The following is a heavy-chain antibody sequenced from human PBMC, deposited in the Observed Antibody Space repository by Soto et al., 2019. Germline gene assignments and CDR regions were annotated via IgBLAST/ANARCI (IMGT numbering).Heavy chain of an antibody. CDR1: GFTFSGYF. Sequence: ASVKVSCKASGFTFSGYFIHWVRQPPGRGLEWMGWINPDSGDTSYTQKFQGRVTMTRDTPINTVYLELSRLRSDDTAVYYCARVPPFYGDYSYYYYGLDVWGPGTTVTVSS. CDR2: INPDSGDT. D-gene: IGHD4-17*01. CDR3: ARVPPFYGDYSYYYYGLDV. V-gene: IGHV1-2*02. J-gene: IGHJ6*02.